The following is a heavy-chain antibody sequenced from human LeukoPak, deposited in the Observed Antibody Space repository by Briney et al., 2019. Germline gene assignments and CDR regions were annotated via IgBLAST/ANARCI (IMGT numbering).Heavy chain of an antibody. CDR1: GFTFSNSD. V-gene: IGHV3-23*01. D-gene: IGHD4-17*01. Sequence: GGSLRLSCAVSGFTFSNSDMSWVRQAPGKGLEWVATINTSGGTTYYADSVKGRFTISRDNSKNTLYLQMNSLRAEDTAVYYCAKDQSDYGDLHDYWGQGTLVTVSS. CDR3: AKDQSDYGDLHDY. CDR2: INTSGGTT. J-gene: IGHJ4*02.